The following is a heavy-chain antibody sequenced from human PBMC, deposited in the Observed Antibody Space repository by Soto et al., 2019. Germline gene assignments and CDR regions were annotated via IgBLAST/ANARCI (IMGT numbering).Heavy chain of an antibody. V-gene: IGHV3-23*01. CDR1: GFTFSSYA. Sequence: HPGGSLRLSCAASGFTFSSYAMSWVRQAPGKGPEWVSAITGSGGSTYYADSVKGRFTISRDNSKNTLYLQMNSLRVEDTAVYYCAKDYESSVQMGLDCWGQGTLVTVSS. CDR2: ITGSGGST. J-gene: IGHJ4*02. CDR3: AKDYESSVQMGLDC. D-gene: IGHD3-22*01.